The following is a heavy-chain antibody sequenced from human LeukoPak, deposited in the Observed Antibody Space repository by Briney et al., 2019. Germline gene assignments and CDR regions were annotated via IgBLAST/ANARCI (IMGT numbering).Heavy chain of an antibody. CDR3: ARSGTPGDIVVVPAAMGFDY. D-gene: IGHD2-2*01. J-gene: IGHJ4*02. V-gene: IGHV5-51*01. Sequence: GESLKISCKGSGYSFTSYWIGWVRQMPGKGLEWMRIIYPGDSDTRYSPSFQGQVTISADKSISTAYLQWSSLKASDTAMYYCARSGTPGDIVVVPAAMGFDYWGQGTLVTVSS. CDR2: IYPGDSDT. CDR1: GYSFTSYW.